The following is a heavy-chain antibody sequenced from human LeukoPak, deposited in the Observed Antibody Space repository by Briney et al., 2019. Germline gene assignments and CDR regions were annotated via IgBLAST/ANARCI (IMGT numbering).Heavy chain of an antibody. CDR1: GFTFSSHA. D-gene: IGHD1-26*01. V-gene: IGHV3-23*01. J-gene: IGHJ4*02. CDR2: ISDSGRET. CDR3: AKPSGRDPNYDFDH. Sequence: GGSLRLSCAASGFTFSSHAMSWVRQAPGRGLEWVSAISDSGRETFYTDSVKGRFTISRDNSKNTLYLEMNSLRAEDTAVYYCAKPSGRDPNYDFDHWGQGTLVTVSS.